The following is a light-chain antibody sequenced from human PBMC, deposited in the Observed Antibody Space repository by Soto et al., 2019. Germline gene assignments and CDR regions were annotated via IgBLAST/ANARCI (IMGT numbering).Light chain of an antibody. V-gene: IGKV1-5*01. J-gene: IGKJ1*01. Sequence: DIQMTQSPPTLSASVGERVNIPCRASQSNRHYLAWYQQMPGKAPKLLIYGASTLQSGVPSRFSGSGSGTEFTLTISSLQPDDFGTYFCQHHNSYSQTFGQGTKVEIK. CDR1: QSNRHY. CDR3: QHHNSYSQT. CDR2: GAS.